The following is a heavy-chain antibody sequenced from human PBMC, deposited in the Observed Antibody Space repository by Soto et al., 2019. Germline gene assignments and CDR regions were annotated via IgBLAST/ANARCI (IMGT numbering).Heavy chain of an antibody. CDR3: AKGLTYYDILTAQMGFDY. CDR2: ISGSGGST. V-gene: IGHV3-23*01. D-gene: IGHD3-9*01. J-gene: IGHJ4*02. CDR1: GFTFSSYA. Sequence: GGSLRLSCAASGFTFSSYAMSWVRQAPGKGLEWVSAISGSGGSTYYADSVKGRFTISRDNSKNTLYLQMNSLRAEDTAVYYCAKGLTYYDILTAQMGFDYWGQGTLVTVSS.